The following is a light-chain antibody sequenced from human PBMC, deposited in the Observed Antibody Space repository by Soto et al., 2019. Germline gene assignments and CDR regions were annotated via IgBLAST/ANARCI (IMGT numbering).Light chain of an antibody. Sequence: DLVMTQSPLSLPVIPGAPASISCRSSPILLDRDYGYTYIDWYRQQPGLSPQLLIHPLSHRAFGVPDRFSGSGSGTDFALSISRVEAEDGGVDYGLQRVRFPFTFGPGTRVDIK. J-gene: IGKJ3*01. CDR2: PLS. CDR3: LQRVRFPFT. CDR1: PILLDRDYGYTY. V-gene: IGKV2-40*01.